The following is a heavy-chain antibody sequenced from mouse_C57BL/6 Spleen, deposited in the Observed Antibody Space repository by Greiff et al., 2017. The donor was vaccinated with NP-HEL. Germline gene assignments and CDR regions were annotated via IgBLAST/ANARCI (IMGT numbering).Heavy chain of an antibody. D-gene: IGHD2-3*01. CDR3: ARTLHGYYYFDD. J-gene: IGHJ2*01. V-gene: IGHV1-26*01. CDR2: INPNNGGT. Sequence: EVKLQQSGPELVKPGASVKISCKASGYTFTDYYMNWVKQSHGKSLEWIGDINPNNGGTSYNQKFKGKATLTVDKSSSTAYMELRSLTSEDSAVYYCARTLHGYYYFDDWGQGTTLTVSS. CDR1: GYTFTDYY.